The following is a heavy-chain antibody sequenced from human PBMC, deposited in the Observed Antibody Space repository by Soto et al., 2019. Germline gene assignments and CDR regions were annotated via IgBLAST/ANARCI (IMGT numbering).Heavy chain of an antibody. Sequence: QVQLVQSGAEVKKPGASVKVSCKLSGYSLTELAIHWVRQAPGKGLEWMGGFDPQDGETIYAQKFQGSVTMTEDTSTDTAYMELSSLRSEDTAVYYCATVQRQGSTWYYSYVMDVWDQGTTVTVSS. D-gene: IGHD6-13*01. CDR2: FDPQDGET. V-gene: IGHV1-24*01. CDR3: ATVQRQGSTWYYSYVMDV. J-gene: IGHJ6*02. CDR1: GYSLTELA.